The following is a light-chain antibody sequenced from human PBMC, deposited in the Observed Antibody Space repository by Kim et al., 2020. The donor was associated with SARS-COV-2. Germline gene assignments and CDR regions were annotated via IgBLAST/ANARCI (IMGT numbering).Light chain of an antibody. J-gene: IGKJ4*01. Sequence: ASEGDRVTITCQASQDIRYYLNWYQQKPGKAPKLLIFDATELEPGVPSRFSGRGSGTDFTFTIKSLQPEDFGIYYCQQYDGLPLTFGGGTKVDIK. CDR3: QQYDGLPLT. CDR1: QDIRYY. CDR2: DAT. V-gene: IGKV1-33*01.